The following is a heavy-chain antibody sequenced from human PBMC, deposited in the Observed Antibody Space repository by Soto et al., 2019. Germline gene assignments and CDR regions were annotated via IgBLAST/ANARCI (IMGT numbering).Heavy chain of an antibody. CDR1: GFTFSSYS. D-gene: IGHD3-10*01. Sequence: PGGSLRLSCAASGFTFSSYSISWVRQAPGKGLEWVSDISGRGVSTYYADSVKGRFTISRENSKKTVYLQMNSLRAEDTAVYYCAKDTEMVQGPLDSWGQGTLVTVSS. CDR3: AKDTEMVQGPLDS. V-gene: IGHV3-23*01. J-gene: IGHJ4*02. CDR2: ISGRGVST.